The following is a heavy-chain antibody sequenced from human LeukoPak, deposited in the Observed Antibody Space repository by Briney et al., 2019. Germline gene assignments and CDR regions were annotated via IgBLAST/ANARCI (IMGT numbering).Heavy chain of an antibody. CDR1: GGPISSTNSY. D-gene: IGHD2-15*01. CDR3: ARNRSDCSTGSCSFTGFDS. Sequence: SETLSLTCTVSGGPISSTNSYWGWIRQPPGKGLEWIGSIYYSGSTHYNPSLKSRVSISVDTSRSEFSLRLRSVTAGDTAIYYCARNRSDCSTGSCSFTGFDSWGQGILVTVSS. J-gene: IGHJ4*02. CDR2: IYYSGST. V-gene: IGHV4-39*01.